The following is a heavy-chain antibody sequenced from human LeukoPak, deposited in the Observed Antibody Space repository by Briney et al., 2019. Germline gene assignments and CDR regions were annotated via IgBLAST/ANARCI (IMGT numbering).Heavy chain of an antibody. Sequence: GESLKISCKGSGYTFTTYWIGWVRQMPGKGLEWVGIIYPGDSDPRYSPSFQGQVTISVDKSIGTAYLQWSSLKASDSAMYYCARAYSRSRFDYWGQGALVTVSS. V-gene: IGHV5-51*01. CDR1: GYTFTTYW. D-gene: IGHD6-6*01. J-gene: IGHJ4*02. CDR2: IYPGDSDP. CDR3: ARAYSRSRFDY.